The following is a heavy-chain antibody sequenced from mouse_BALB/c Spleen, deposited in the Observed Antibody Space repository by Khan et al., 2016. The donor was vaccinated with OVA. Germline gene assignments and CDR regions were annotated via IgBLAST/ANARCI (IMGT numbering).Heavy chain of an antibody. CDR3: AMEGLRGVSMDY. CDR1: GYTFTAYD. J-gene: IGHJ4*01. CDR2: IYPGDGTT. V-gene: IGHV1S56*01. D-gene: IGHD2-4*01. Sequence: QVQLQQSGPELVKPGALVKISCKASGYTFTAYDINWVKQSPGQGLEWIGWIYPGDGTTKYNEKFKGKATLTADKSSNTAYMQLGSLTSEKSAVYFCAMEGLRGVSMDYWGQGTSVSVSS.